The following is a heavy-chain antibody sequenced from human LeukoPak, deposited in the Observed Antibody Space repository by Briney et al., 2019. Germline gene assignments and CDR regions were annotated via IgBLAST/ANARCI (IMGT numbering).Heavy chain of an antibody. J-gene: IGHJ4*02. CDR1: GYTFISYG. D-gene: IGHD2-15*01. CDR2: VSAYADDT. V-gene: IGHV1-18*01. Sequence: ASVKVSCKASGYTFISYGISWVRQAPGQGLKWMGWVSAYADDTNYVQKFQGRVTMTTDTSTSTAYMELRSLRSDDTAVYYCARDCIGCHGFDYWGQGTLVTVSS. CDR3: ARDCIGCHGFDY.